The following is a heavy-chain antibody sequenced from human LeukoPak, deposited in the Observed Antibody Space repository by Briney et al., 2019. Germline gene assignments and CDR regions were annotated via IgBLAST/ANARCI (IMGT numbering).Heavy chain of an antibody. D-gene: IGHD5-18*01. J-gene: IGHJ4*02. Sequence: PGGSLRLSCAASGFTFSSYSINWVRQAPGKGLEWVSSISSSSSYIYYADSVKGRFTISRDNAKNSLYLQMNSLRAEDTAVYYCAKGLPGPTAAMNYFDYWGQGTLVTVSS. CDR2: ISSSSSYI. CDR3: AKGLPGPTAAMNYFDY. CDR1: GFTFSSYS. V-gene: IGHV3-21*04.